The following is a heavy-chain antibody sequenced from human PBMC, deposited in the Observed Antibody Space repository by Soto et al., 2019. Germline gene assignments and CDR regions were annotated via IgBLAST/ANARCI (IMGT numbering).Heavy chain of an antibody. Sequence: EVQLVESGGGLVQPGGSLKLSCAASGFTFSGSAMHWVRQASGKGLEWVGRIRSKANSYATAYAASVKGRFTISRDDSKHTAYLQMNSLKTEDTAVYYCTNPQLYYGMDVWGQGTTVTVSS. CDR2: IRSKANSYAT. D-gene: IGHD5-18*01. CDR1: GFTFSGSA. V-gene: IGHV3-73*02. J-gene: IGHJ6*02. CDR3: TNPQLYYGMDV.